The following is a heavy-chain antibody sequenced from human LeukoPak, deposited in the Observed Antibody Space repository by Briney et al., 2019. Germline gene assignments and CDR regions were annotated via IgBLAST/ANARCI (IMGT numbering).Heavy chain of an antibody. CDR2: ISWNSGSI. J-gene: IGHJ6*02. D-gene: IGHD2-2*01. CDR3: AKGFLEFVVVPAATPDYYYGMDV. Sequence: GGSLRLSCAASGFTFDDYAMHWVRQAPGKGLEWVSGISWNSGSIGYADSVKGRFTISRDNAKNSLYLQMNSLRAEDTALYYCAKGFLEFVVVPAATPDYYYGMDVWGQGTTLTVSS. V-gene: IGHV3-9*01. CDR1: GFTFDDYA.